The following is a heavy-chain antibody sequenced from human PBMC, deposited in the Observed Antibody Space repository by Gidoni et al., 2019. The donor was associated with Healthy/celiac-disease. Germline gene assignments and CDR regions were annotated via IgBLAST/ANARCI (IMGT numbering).Heavy chain of an antibody. CDR1: GFTFDDYA. CDR2: ISWNSGSI. D-gene: IGHD5-18*01. CDR3: AKGDGEWDTAMVTAFDY. V-gene: IGHV3-9*01. J-gene: IGHJ4*02. Sequence: EVQLVESGGGLVQPGRSLSLSCAASGFTFDDYARHWVRQAPGKGLEWVSGISWNSGSIGYADSVKGRFTISRDNAKNSLYLQMNSLRAEDTALYYCAKGDGEWDTAMVTAFDYWGQGTLVTVSS.